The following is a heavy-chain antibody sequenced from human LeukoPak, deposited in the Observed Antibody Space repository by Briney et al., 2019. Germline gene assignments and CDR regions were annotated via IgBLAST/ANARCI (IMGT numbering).Heavy chain of an antibody. V-gene: IGHV3-23*01. D-gene: IGHD2-15*01. CDR3: ARGYCSGGSCYSITSRALYYYYGMDV. J-gene: IGHJ6*02. Sequence: GGSLRLSCAASGFPFSDYAMSWVRQAPGKGPEWVSAISGSGGSTSYADSVKGRFTISRDNAKNTLYLQMNSLRAEDTAVYYCARGYCSGGSCYSITSRALYYYYGMDVWGQGTTVTVSS. CDR2: ISGSGGST. CDR1: GFPFSDYA.